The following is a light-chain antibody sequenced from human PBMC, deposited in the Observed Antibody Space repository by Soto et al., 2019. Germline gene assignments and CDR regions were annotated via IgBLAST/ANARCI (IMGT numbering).Light chain of an antibody. J-gene: IGKJ1*01. CDR2: AAS. CDR3: QQSYSSPPT. Sequence: NQMTQSPSSLSASVEVTVIITCRASQSISNKLNWYQQKPGKAPKLLIFAASSLHSGIPSRFSGSRSGPDFTLTISSLQPEDFATYYCQQSYSSPPTFGQGTKVDIK. V-gene: IGKV1-39*01. CDR1: QSISNK.